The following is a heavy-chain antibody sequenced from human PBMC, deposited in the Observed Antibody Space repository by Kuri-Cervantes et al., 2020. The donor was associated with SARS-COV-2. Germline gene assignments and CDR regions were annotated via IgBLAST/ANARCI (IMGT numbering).Heavy chain of an antibody. Sequence: SETLSLTCAVYGGSFSGYYWSWIRQPPGKGLEWIGEINHSGSTNYNPSLKSRVTISVDTSKNQFSLKLSSVTAADTAVYYCARGMYYYASSGYYYDLNIDFWGQGTLVTVSS. J-gene: IGHJ4*01. CDR1: GGSFSGYY. CDR2: INHSGST. V-gene: IGHV4-34*01. CDR3: ARGMYYYASSGYYYDLNIDF. D-gene: IGHD3-22*01.